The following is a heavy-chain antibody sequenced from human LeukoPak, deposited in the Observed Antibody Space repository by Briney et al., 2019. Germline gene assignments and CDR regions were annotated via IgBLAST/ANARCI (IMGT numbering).Heavy chain of an antibody. Sequence: SVKVSCKASGGTFSSYAISWVRRAPGQGLEWMGGIIPIFGTANYAQKFQGRVTITTDESTSTAHMELSSLRSEDTAVYYCARDSSGYYHHYFDYWGQGTLVTVSS. V-gene: IGHV1-69*05. CDR3: ARDSSGYYHHYFDY. D-gene: IGHD3-22*01. J-gene: IGHJ4*02. CDR2: IIPIFGTA. CDR1: GGTFSSYA.